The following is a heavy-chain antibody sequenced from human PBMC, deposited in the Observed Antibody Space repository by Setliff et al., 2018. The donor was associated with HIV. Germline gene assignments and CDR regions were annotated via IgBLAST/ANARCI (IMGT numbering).Heavy chain of an antibody. D-gene: IGHD3-22*01. CDR3: AGVREYYYDSSGYFLFDY. CDR2: IIPFFRTT. J-gene: IGHJ4*02. CDR1: GGTFSTYS. V-gene: IGHV1-69*13. Sequence: SVKVSCKASGGTFSTYSMNWVRQAPGQGLEWMGGIIPFFRTTNYAQKFQGRVTITADESTSTAYMELSSLRSEDTAVYYCAGVREYYYDSSGYFLFDYWGQGTLVTVSS.